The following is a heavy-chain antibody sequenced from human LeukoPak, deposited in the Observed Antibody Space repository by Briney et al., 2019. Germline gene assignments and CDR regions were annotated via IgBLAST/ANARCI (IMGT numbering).Heavy chain of an antibody. D-gene: IGHD1-26*01. CDR3: ATNRVGTYDRPFDI. Sequence: SETLSLTCIVSGGSINSHYWSWICQPPGKGLEWIGDIHYTGTTQYNPSVKSRVTISIDTSKNQFSLELSSVTATDTAVYFCATNRVGTYDRPFDIWGQGTMVTVSS. CDR2: IHYTGTT. V-gene: IGHV4-59*08. J-gene: IGHJ3*02. CDR1: GGSINSHY.